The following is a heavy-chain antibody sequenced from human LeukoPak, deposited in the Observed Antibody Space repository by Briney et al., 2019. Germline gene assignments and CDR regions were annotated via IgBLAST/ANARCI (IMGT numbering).Heavy chain of an antibody. Sequence: GGSLRLSCAASGFTFSSYAMHWVRQAPGKGLEWVAVISYDGSNKYYADSVKGRFTISRDNAKNSLYLQMNSLRDEDTAVYYCARFRYGSGSYYLYYYYYGMDVWGQGTTVTVSS. CDR2: ISYDGSNK. J-gene: IGHJ6*02. D-gene: IGHD3-10*01. CDR1: GFTFSSYA. V-gene: IGHV3-30-3*01. CDR3: ARFRYGSGSYYLYYYYYGMDV.